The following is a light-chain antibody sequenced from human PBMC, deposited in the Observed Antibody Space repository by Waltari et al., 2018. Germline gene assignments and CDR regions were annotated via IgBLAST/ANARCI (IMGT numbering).Light chain of an antibody. CDR1: LSLLYDFDNKNY. CDR3: QQYLRAPRT. Sequence: DIVMTQSPDSLAVSLGERATINCESSLSLLYDFDNKNYLAWYQQKPGQAPKLLIRWASTRESGVLDRFSGSGSGTELALTISSLQAGDVAVYYCQQYLRAPRTFGQGTALEIK. CDR2: WAS. J-gene: IGKJ2*02. V-gene: IGKV4-1*01.